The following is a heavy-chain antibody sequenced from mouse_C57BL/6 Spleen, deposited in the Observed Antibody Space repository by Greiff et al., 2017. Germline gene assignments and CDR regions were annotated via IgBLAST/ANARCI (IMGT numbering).Heavy chain of an antibody. CDR2: INPSNGGT. V-gene: IGHV1-53*01. J-gene: IGHJ2*01. CDR3: ARFHYYGSYYFDY. CDR1: GYTFTSYW. D-gene: IGHD1-1*01. Sequence: QVQLKQPGTELVKPGASVKLSCKASGYTFTSYWMHWVKQRPGQGLEWIGNINPSNGGTNYNEKFKSKATLTVDKSSSTAYMQLSSLTSEDSAVYYCARFHYYGSYYFDYWGQGTTLTVSS.